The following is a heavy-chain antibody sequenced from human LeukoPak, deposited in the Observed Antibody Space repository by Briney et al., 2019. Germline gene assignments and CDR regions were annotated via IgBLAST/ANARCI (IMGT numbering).Heavy chain of an antibody. Sequence: GRSLRLSCAASGFTFSSYGKHWVRQAPGKGLEWVAVISYDGSNKYYADSVKGRFTISRDNSKNTLDLQMNSLRAEDTAVYYCAKDRSAGRWLRGDFQHWGQGTLVTVSS. V-gene: IGHV3-30*18. J-gene: IGHJ1*01. D-gene: IGHD5-24*01. CDR2: ISYDGSNK. CDR1: GFTFSSYG. CDR3: AKDRSAGRWLRGDFQH.